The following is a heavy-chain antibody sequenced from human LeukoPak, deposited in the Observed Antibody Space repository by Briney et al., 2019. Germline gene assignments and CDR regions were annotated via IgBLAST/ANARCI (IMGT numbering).Heavy chain of an antibody. V-gene: IGHV3-15*01. D-gene: IGHD2-8*01. Sequence: AGRSLRLSCAASGFTFTNAWMTWVRQAPGKGLEWVGLIKSKAEGGTADFGAPVKGRFAISRDDSKNTLYLQMNSLKIEDTAVYYCATDLGSMYGLSYWGQGTLVTVSS. CDR1: GFTFTNAW. CDR3: ATDLGSMYGLSY. J-gene: IGHJ4*02. CDR2: IKSKAEGGTA.